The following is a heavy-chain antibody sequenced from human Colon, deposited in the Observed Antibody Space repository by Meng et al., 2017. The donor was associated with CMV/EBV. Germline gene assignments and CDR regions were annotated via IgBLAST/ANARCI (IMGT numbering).Heavy chain of an antibody. CDR2: IYSGGST. CDR3: ARDLTTTLDY. Sequence: GGSLRLSCAASGLTFKTCGVTWVRQAPEKGLEWVSIIYSGGSTYYADSVKGRFTISRDNSKNTLYLQMNSLRAEDTAVYYCARDLTTTLDYWGQGTLVTVSS. D-gene: IGHD1-14*01. V-gene: IGHV3-66*02. CDR1: GLTFKTCG. J-gene: IGHJ4*02.